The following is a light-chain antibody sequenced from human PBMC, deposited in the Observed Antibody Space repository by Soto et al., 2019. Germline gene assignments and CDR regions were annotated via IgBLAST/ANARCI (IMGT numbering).Light chain of an antibody. Sequence: QSVLTQSPSASVSLGASVKLTCTLSSGHSSYAIAWHQQQPEKGPRYLMKLNSDGSHSKGDGIPDRFSGSSPGAERYLTISSLQSEDEADYYCQTWGTGIVVFGGGTKLTVL. CDR1: SGHSSYA. CDR3: QTWGTGIVV. CDR2: LNSDGSH. V-gene: IGLV4-69*01. J-gene: IGLJ2*01.